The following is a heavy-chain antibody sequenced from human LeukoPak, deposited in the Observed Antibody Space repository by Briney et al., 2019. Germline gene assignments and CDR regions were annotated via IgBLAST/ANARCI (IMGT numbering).Heavy chain of an antibody. V-gene: IGHV3-33*01. J-gene: IGHJ6*02. CDR1: GFTFSSYG. Sequence: PGRSLRLSCAASGFTFSSYGMHWVRQAPGKGLEWVAVIWYDGSNKYYADSVKGRFTISRDNSKNTLYLQMNSLRAEDTAVYYCARDLYYDFWSGYFPPRYYYYYGMDVWGQGTTVTVS. D-gene: IGHD3-3*01. CDR3: ARDLYYDFWSGYFPPRYYYYYGMDV. CDR2: IWYDGSNK.